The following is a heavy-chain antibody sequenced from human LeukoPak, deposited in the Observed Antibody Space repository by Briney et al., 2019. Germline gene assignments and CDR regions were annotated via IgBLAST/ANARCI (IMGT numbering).Heavy chain of an antibody. Sequence: SVKVSCKASGYTFSSYAISWVRQAPGQGLEWMGRIIPILGIANYAQKFQGRVTITADKSTSTAYMELSSLRSEDTAVYYCARYVAAAGTRYYYGMDVWGQGTTVTVSS. J-gene: IGHJ6*02. CDR3: ARYVAAAGTRYYYGMDV. CDR1: GYTFSSYA. CDR2: IIPILGIA. V-gene: IGHV1-69*04. D-gene: IGHD6-13*01.